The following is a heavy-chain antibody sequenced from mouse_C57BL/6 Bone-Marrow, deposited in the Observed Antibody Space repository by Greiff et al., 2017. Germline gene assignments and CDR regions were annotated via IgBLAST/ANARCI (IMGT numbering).Heavy chain of an antibody. CDR1: GYTFTSYW. J-gene: IGHJ2*01. CDR3: ARLWDGDY. V-gene: IGHV1-59*01. Sequence: QVQLQQPGAELVRPGTSVKLSCKASGYTFTSYWMHWVKQRPGQGLEWIGVIDPSDSYTNYNQKFKGKATLTLDTSSSTAYMQLSSLTSEDAAVYYCARLWDGDYWGQGTTLTVSS. D-gene: IGHD4-1*01. CDR2: IDPSDSYT.